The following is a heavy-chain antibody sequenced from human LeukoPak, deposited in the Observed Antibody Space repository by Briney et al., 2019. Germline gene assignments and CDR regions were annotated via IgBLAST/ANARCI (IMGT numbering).Heavy chain of an antibody. CDR3: ARGFLRYDPYYYAMDV. Sequence: GGSLRLSCAASGFTLSSHDVHWVRQVPGKGLEWISAINVAGNTYYSDSVKGRFSVSRDNAKNSVHLQMTSLRAGDTAVYYCARGFLRYDPYYYAMDVWGPGTTVTVSS. V-gene: IGHV3-13*01. D-gene: IGHD3-3*01. CDR1: GFTLSSHD. J-gene: IGHJ6*02. CDR2: INVAGNT.